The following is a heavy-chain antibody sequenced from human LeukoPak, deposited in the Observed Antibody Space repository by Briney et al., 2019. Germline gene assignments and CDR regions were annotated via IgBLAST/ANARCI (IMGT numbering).Heavy chain of an antibody. J-gene: IGHJ3*02. D-gene: IGHD2-2*01. CDR1: GGSISSGGYY. CDR2: IYYSGST. V-gene: IGHV4-31*03. CDR3: ARGPCSTSCYLGTAFDI. Sequence: SQTLSLTCTVSGGSISSGGYYWSWIRQHPGKGLEWIGYIYYSGSTNYNPSLKSRVTISVDTSKNQFSLKLSSVTAADTAVYYCARGPCSTSCYLGTAFDIWGQGTMVTVSS.